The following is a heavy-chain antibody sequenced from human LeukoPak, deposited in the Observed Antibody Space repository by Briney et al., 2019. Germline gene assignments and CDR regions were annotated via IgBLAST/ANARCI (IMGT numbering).Heavy chain of an antibody. D-gene: IGHD3/OR15-3a*01. V-gene: IGHV3-21*01. Sequence: PGGSLRPSCAASGFTFSSYSMNWVRQAPGKGLEWVSSISSSSSYIYYADSVKGRFTISRDNAKNSLYLQMNSLRAEDTAVYYCARDHDFTELFDYWGQGTLVTVSS. CDR1: GFTFSSYS. CDR2: ISSSSSYI. CDR3: ARDHDFTELFDY. J-gene: IGHJ4*02.